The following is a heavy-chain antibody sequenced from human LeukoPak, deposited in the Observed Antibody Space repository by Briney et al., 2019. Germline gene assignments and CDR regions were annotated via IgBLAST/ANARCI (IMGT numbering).Heavy chain of an antibody. Sequence: PGGSLRLSCAASGFTFSSYSMNWVRQAPGKGLEWVSSISSSSSYIYYADSVKGRFTISRDNAKNSLYLQMNSLRAEDTAVYYCARGSLRINDRMDVWGQGTTVTVSS. V-gene: IGHV3-21*01. J-gene: IGHJ6*02. CDR3: ARGSLRINDRMDV. D-gene: IGHD2-15*01. CDR2: ISSSSSYI. CDR1: GFTFSSYS.